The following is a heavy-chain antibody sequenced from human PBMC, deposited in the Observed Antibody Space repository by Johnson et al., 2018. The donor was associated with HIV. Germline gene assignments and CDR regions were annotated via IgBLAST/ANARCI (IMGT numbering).Heavy chain of an antibody. Sequence: VLLVESGGGLVQRGGSLRLSCAASGFIFSNYWMSWVRQAPGKGLEWVANIKEDGSEDYHLDSLKGRFTISRDNAKNSLYLQMNSLRAEDTAVYYCAREGIVGATGPGPTLQDAFDIWGQGTMVTVSS. D-gene: IGHD1-26*01. CDR2: IKEDGSED. V-gene: IGHV3-7*01. CDR1: GFIFSNYW. CDR3: AREGIVGATGPGPTLQDAFDI. J-gene: IGHJ3*02.